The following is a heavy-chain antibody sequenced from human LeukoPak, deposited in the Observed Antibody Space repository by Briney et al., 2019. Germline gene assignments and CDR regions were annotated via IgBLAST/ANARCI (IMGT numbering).Heavy chain of an antibody. CDR2: ISGTGGSA. J-gene: IGHJ4*02. Sequence: GGSLRLSCAASGFTFSNYAMSWVRQAPGKGLEWVSTISGTGGSAYYADSAKGRFTISRDISKNTLYLQMNSLRAEDTAVYYCAKRSSFSYGSGSYSDYWGQGTLVTVSS. CDR1: GFTFSNYA. V-gene: IGHV3-23*01. D-gene: IGHD3-10*01. CDR3: AKRSSFSYGSGSYSDY.